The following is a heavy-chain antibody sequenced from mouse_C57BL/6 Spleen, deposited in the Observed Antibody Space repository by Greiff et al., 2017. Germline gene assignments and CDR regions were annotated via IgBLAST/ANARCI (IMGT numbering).Heavy chain of an antibody. CDR3: ARDRGSSLDN. J-gene: IGHJ2*01. D-gene: IGHD1-1*01. Sequence: EVMLVESEGGLVQPGSSMKLSCTASGFTFCAYYMAWVRQVPEKGLEWVANIKYDGSSTYYLDSLKSRFIISRDNAKNILYLQMSSLKSEDTATYYCARDRGSSLDNWGQGTTLTVSS. V-gene: IGHV5-16*01. CDR1: GFTFCAYY. CDR2: IKYDGSST.